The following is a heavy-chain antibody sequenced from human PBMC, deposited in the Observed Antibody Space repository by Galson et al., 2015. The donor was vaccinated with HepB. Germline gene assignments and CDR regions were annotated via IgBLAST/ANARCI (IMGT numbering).Heavy chain of an antibody. CDR2: ISGSGGST. V-gene: IGHV3-23*01. J-gene: IGHJ4*02. CDR3: ARTSGIAAAFNYFDY. D-gene: IGHD6-13*01. CDR1: GFTFSSYA. Sequence: SLRLSCAASGFTFSSYAMSWVRQAPGKGLEWVSAISGSGGSTYYADSVKGRFTISRDNSKNTLYLQMNSLRAEDTAVYYCARTSGIAAAFNYFDYWGQGTLVTVSS.